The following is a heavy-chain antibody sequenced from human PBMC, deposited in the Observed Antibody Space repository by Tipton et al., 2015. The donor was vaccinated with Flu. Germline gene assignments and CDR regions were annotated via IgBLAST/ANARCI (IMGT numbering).Heavy chain of an antibody. J-gene: IGHJ4*02. Sequence: LRLSCTVSGGSISNYYWSWIRQHPGKGLEWIGYIYYSGSTYYNPSLKSRVTISVDTSKNQFSLKLSSVTAADTAVYYCARDRPPVYWGQGTLVTVSS. CDR1: GGSISNYY. V-gene: IGHV4-31*02. CDR3: ARDRPPVY. CDR2: IYYSGST.